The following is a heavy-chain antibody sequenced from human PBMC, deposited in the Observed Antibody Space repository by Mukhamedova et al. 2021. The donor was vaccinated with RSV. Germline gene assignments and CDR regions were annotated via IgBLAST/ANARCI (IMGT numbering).Heavy chain of an antibody. J-gene: IGHJ4*02. CDR3: ARDQRGDYGDYPRSFDY. D-gene: IGHD4-17*01. CDR2: IYSGGST. Sequence: EWVSVIYSGGSTYYADSVKGRFTISRDNSKNTLYLQMNSLRAEDTAVYYCARDQRGDYGDYPRSFDYWGQ. V-gene: IGHV3-53*01.